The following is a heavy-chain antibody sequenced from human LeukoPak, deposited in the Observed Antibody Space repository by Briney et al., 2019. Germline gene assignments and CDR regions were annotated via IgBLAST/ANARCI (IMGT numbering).Heavy chain of an antibody. CDR2: IYYTGST. J-gene: IGHJ5*02. CDR1: GGSFNTYY. CDR3: ARGGNYWPQWWFDP. V-gene: IGHV4-59*01. Sequence: PSETLSLTCAVYGGSFNTYYWSWIRQPPGKGLEWIGYIYYTGSTSYNPSLKSRVTMSLDASKNQFSLELNSVTPADTAVYYCARGGNYWPQWWFDPWGRGTLVSVSS. D-gene: IGHD1-26*01.